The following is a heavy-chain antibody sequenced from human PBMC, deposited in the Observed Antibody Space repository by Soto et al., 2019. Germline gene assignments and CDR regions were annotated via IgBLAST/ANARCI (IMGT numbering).Heavy chain of an antibody. CDR3: ARETAEYCSGGSCYQGAYYYGMDV. D-gene: IGHD2-15*01. Sequence: EVQLVESGGGLVKPGVSLRLSCAASGFTFSSYSMNWVRQAPGKGLEWVSSISSSSSYIYYADSVKGRFTISRDNAKNLLYLENNSLRAGDTAVYYCARETAEYCSGGSCYQGAYYYGMDVWGQGTTVTVSS. V-gene: IGHV3-21*01. CDR2: ISSSSSYI. CDR1: GFTFSSYS. J-gene: IGHJ6*02.